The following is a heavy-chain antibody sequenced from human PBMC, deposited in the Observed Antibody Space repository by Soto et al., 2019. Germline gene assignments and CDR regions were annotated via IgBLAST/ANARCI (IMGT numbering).Heavy chain of an antibody. CDR2: ISAYNGNT. J-gene: IGHJ6*02. CDR1: GYTFTGYY. V-gene: IGHV1-18*04. Sequence: ASVKVSCKASGYTFTGYYMHWVRQAPGQGLEWMGWISAYNGNTNYAQKHQGRVNITTDTSTSTTYKKLRSLRSDDTAVYYCFREGYYYDSSGQLYYYYGMDVWGQGTTVTVSS. CDR3: FREGYYYDSSGQLYYYYGMDV. D-gene: IGHD3-22*01.